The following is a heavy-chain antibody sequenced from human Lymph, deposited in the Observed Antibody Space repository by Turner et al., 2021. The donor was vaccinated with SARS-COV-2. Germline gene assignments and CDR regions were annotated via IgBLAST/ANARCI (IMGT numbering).Heavy chain of an antibody. V-gene: IGHV3-9*01. J-gene: IGHJ4*02. D-gene: IGHD1-26*01. CDR2: INWSGGSI. CDR3: AKDLAGTYYSSFDY. Sequence: EVQLVYSGGGLVQPGRSLRLSCSASGFTFDDYAMHWVRQAPGKGLEWVSGINWSGGSIAYADSVKGRFTISRDNPKNSLYLQMNSLRAEDTAFYYCAKDLAGTYYSSFDYWGQGTLVTVSS. CDR1: GFTFDDYA.